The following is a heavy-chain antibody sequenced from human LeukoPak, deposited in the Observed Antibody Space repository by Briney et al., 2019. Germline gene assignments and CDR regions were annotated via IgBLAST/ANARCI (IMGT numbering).Heavy chain of an antibody. D-gene: IGHD3-22*01. CDR1: GYTFTSYY. J-gene: IGHJ4*02. CDR3: AREVYDSSGYSRNRDFDY. V-gene: IGHV1-46*01. CDR2: INPSGGST. Sequence: ASVKVSCKASGYTFTSYYMHWMRQAPGQGLEWMGIINPSGGSTSYAQKFQGRVTMTRDMSTSTVYMELSSLRSEDTAVYYCAREVYDSSGYSRNRDFDYWGQGTLVTVSS.